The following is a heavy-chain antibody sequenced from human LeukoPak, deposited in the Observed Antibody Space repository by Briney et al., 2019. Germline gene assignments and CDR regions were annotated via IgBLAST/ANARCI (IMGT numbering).Heavy chain of an antibody. CDR3: ARVAAVGTAAFDS. D-gene: IGHD6-13*01. CDR2: ISYNGGST. CDR1: GFTLSSYS. J-gene: IGHJ3*02. Sequence: GESLRLSCAASGFTLSSYSMHWVRQAPGKGLEYVSAISYNGGSTYYANSVKGRFTISRDSSKNTLYLQMGSLRTEDMAVYYCARVAAVGTAAFDSWGQGTMVTVSS. V-gene: IGHV3-64*01.